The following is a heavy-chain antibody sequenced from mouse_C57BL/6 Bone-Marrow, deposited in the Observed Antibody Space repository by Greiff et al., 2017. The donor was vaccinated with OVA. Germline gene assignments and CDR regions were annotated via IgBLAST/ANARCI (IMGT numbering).Heavy chain of an antibody. V-gene: IGHV2-6-1*01. CDR3: ATQDYSHGGGAMDY. CDR2: IWSDGST. D-gene: IGHD2-12*01. J-gene: IGHJ4*01. Sequence: VQLQESGPGLVAPSQSLSITCTVSGFSLTSYGVHWVRQPPGKGLEWLVVIWSDGSTTYNSAPKSRLSISKVNSKSQVFLKMNSLQTDDTAMYXGATQDYSHGGGAMDYWGQGTSVTVSS. CDR1: GFSLTSYG.